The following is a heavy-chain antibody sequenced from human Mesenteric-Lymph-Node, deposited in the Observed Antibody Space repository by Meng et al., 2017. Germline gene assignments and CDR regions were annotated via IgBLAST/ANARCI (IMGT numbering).Heavy chain of an antibody. V-gene: IGHV4-30-4*01. CDR1: DGFPTNDDYY. D-gene: IGHD5-12*01. CDR3: ARDSPGGYGYFDS. Sequence: QLHASGPDLVNPYKTLSPTCPSSDGFPTNDDYYWGWIRQPPGKGLEWIGYIHYSGTTYYNPSLKSRIAISLDTSKNQFSLNLNSVTAADAAVYYCARDSPGGYGYFDSWGQGTLVTVSS. CDR2: IHYSGTT. J-gene: IGHJ4*02.